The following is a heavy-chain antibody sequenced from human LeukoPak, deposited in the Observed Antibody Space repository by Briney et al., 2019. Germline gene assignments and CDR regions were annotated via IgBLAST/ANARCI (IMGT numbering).Heavy chain of an antibody. CDR2: ISYDGSNK. CDR3: AKLPGIAVTLDY. V-gene: IGHV3-30*18. J-gene: IGHJ4*02. CDR1: GCIFSSYG. Sequence: GRSLRLSCAASGCIFSSYGMHWVRKAPGKGLEWVAVISYDGSNKYYADSVKGRFTISRDNSKNTLYLQMNSLRAEDTAVYYCAKLPGIAVTLDYWGQGTLVTVSS. D-gene: IGHD6-19*01.